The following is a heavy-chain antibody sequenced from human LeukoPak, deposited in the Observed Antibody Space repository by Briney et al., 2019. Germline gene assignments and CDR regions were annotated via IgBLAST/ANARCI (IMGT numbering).Heavy chain of an antibody. CDR2: IYYSGST. V-gene: IGHV4-59*01. J-gene: IGHJ3*02. D-gene: IGHD4/OR15-4a*01. CDR3: ARAAWYGGNPSGAFDI. CDR1: GGSISSYY. Sequence: SSETLSLTCTVSGGSISSYYWSWIQQPPGKGLEWIGYIYYSGSTNYNPSLKSRVTISVDTSKNQFSLKLSSVTAADTAVYYCARAAWYGGNPSGAFDIWGQGTMVTVSS.